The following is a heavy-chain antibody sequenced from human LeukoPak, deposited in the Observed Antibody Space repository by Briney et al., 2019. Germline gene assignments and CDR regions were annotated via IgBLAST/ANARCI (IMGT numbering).Heavy chain of an antibody. CDR1: DYSISNDFY. D-gene: IGHD6-13*01. CDR2: IYHSGST. V-gene: IGHV4-38-2*02. J-gene: IGHJ4*02. CDR3: ARIGNSWLSSFDY. Sequence: SETVSLTCTVSDYSISNDFYWGWIRQPPGKGLQWIGSIYHSGSTYYNPSLKSRVTISIDTSKNQFSLKLTSVTAADTAVYYCARIGNSWLSSFDYWGQGTLVTVSS.